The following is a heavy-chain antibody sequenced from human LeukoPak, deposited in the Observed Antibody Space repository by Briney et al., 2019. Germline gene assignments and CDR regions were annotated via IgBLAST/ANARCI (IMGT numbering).Heavy chain of an antibody. CDR3: ARVFGGPVSRKFDP. V-gene: IGHV4-34*01. D-gene: IGHD4-23*01. Sequence: SETLSLTCAVYGGSFSGYYWSWIRQPPGKGLEWIGEINHSGSTNYNPSLKSRVTISVDTSKNQFSLKLSSVTAADTAVYYCARVFGGPVSRKFDPWGQGTLVTVSS. J-gene: IGHJ5*02. CDR2: INHSGST. CDR1: GGSFSGYY.